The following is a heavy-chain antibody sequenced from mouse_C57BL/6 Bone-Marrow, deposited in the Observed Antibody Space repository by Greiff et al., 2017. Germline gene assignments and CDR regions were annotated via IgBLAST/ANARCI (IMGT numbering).Heavy chain of an antibody. CDR1: GYTFTDYE. Sequence: VQLQQSGAELVRPGASVTLSCKASGYTFTDYEMHWVKQTPVHGLEWLGAIDPETGGTAYNQKFKGKAILTADKSSSTAYMELRSLTSEDSAVYYCTRYYEYDDWGQGTLVTVSA. J-gene: IGHJ3*01. D-gene: IGHD2-4*01. CDR3: TRYYEYDD. CDR2: IDPETGGT. V-gene: IGHV1-15*01.